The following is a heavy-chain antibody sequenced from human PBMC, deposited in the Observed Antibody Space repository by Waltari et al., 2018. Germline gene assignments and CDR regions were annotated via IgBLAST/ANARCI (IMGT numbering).Heavy chain of an antibody. D-gene: IGHD6-13*01. CDR1: GGSFSGYY. CDR3: ARMGLWKLAAAGPLGIDY. CDR2: INHSGST. V-gene: IGHV4-34*01. Sequence: QVQLQQWGAGLLKPSETLSLTCAVYGGSFSGYYWSWIRQPPGKGLEWIGEINHSGSTNYNPSLKSRVTISVDTSKNQFSLKLSSVTAADTAVYYCARMGLWKLAAAGPLGIDYWGQGTMVTVSS. J-gene: IGHJ4*02.